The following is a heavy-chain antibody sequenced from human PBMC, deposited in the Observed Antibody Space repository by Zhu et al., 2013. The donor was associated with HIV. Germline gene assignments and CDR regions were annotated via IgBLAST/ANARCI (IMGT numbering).Heavy chain of an antibody. V-gene: IGHV1-18*01. Sequence: QVQLVQSGAEVKKPGASVKVSCKASGYSFTSYGISWVRQAPGQGLEWMGWISAYNVNTNYAQKLQGRVTMTTDASTSTAYMELSSLRSEDTAVYYCARDLSHYYGSGSRDDYWGQGTLVTVSS. D-gene: IGHD3-10*01. CDR1: GYSFTSYG. J-gene: IGHJ4*02. CDR3: ARDLSHYYGSGSRDDY. CDR2: ISAYNVNT.